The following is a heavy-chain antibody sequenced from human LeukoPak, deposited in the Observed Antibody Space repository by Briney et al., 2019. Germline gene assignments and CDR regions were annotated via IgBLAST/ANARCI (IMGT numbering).Heavy chain of an antibody. J-gene: IGHJ3*02. V-gene: IGHV4-34*01. D-gene: IGHD2-15*01. CDR3: ARAPVGAFDI. Sequence: KPSETLSLTCAVYGGSFSGYYWSWIRQPPGKGLEWIGEINHSGSTNYNPSLKSRVTISVDTSKNQFSLKLSSVTAADTAVYYCARAPVGAFDIWGQGTMVTVSS. CDR2: INHSGST. CDR1: GGSFSGYY.